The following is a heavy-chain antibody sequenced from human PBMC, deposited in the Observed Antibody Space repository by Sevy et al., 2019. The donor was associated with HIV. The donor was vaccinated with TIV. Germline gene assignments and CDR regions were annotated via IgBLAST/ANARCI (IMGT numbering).Heavy chain of an antibody. Sequence: GGSLRLSCTSSGFTFSSYAMNWVRQAPGKGLEWVSTISHSGDSTYYADSVKGRFTISRDNSENTLYLQMNSLRAEDTALCYCAGRTVGDFWSGSIRGPWAGGPLFDYWGQGTLVTVSS. D-gene: IGHD3-3*01. CDR3: AGRTVGDFWSGSIRGPWAGGPLFDY. J-gene: IGHJ4*02. CDR1: GFTFSSYA. V-gene: IGHV3-23*01. CDR2: ISHSGDST.